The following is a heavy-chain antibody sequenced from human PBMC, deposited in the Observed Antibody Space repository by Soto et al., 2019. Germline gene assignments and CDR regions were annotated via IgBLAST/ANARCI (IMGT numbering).Heavy chain of an antibody. V-gene: IGHV3-21*01. J-gene: IGHJ3*02. CDR3: ARDIEYSSSPLLHI. CDR2: ISSSSSYI. D-gene: IGHD6-13*01. CDR1: GFTFSSYS. Sequence: RLSCAASGFTFSSYSMNWVRQAPGKGLEWVSSISSSSSYIYYADSVKGRFTISRDNAKNSLYLQMNSLRAEDTAVYYCARDIEYSSSPLLHIWGQGTMVTVSS.